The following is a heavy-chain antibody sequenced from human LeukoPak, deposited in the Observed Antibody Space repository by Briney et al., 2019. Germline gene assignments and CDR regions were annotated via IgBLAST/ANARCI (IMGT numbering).Heavy chain of an antibody. V-gene: IGHV4-59*01. J-gene: IGHJ4*02. CDR3: ARGFLEWSQPFDY. D-gene: IGHD3-3*01. CDR2: IYYSGST. CDR1: GGSISSYY. Sequence: PSETLSLTCTVSGGSISSYYWSWIRQPPGKGLEWIGYIYYSGSTNYNPSLKSRVTISVDTSKNQFSLKLSSVTAADTAVYYCARGFLEWSQPFDYWGQGTLVTVSS.